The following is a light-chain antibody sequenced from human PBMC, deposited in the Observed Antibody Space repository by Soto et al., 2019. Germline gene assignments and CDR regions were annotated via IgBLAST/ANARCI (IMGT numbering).Light chain of an antibody. J-gene: IGKJ1*01. CDR1: QNISNY. V-gene: IGKV3-11*01. CDR3: QQRSNWPRT. Sequence: IVLTPSPAAVSLSPRRRATLSCMASQNISNYLIWYQQKPGQAPRLLIYDVSNRATGIPARFSGSGSGTDFTLTTSSLEPEDFAVYYCQQRSNWPRTFGQGGKVDIK. CDR2: DVS.